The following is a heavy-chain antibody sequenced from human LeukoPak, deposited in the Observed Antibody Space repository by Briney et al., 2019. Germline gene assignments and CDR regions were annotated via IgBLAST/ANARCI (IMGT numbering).Heavy chain of an antibody. CDR3: ARDALGSYDY. J-gene: IGHJ4*02. V-gene: IGHV3-23*01. CDR1: GFTFSSYA. Sequence: PGGPLRLSCAASGFTFSSYAMSWVRQAPGRGLEWVSAISSSGGSTYYADSVKGRFTISRDNDKNLLYLQMNSLRADDTAVYYCARDALGSYDYWGQGTLVTVSS. D-gene: IGHD3-10*01. CDR2: ISSSGGST.